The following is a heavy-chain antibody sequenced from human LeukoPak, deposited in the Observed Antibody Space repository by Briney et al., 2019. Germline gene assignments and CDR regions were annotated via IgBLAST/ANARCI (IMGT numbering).Heavy chain of an antibody. Sequence: GGSLRLSCAASGFTFSSYDMTWVRQAPGKGLEWVSTISESGVSTYYADSVKGRFTISRGNSKNTLYLQMNSLRAEDTAVYYCAKSNTRWGQGTLVTVSS. D-gene: IGHD4-11*01. CDR2: ISESGVST. CDR3: AKSNTR. J-gene: IGHJ4*02. CDR1: GFTFSSYD. V-gene: IGHV3-23*01.